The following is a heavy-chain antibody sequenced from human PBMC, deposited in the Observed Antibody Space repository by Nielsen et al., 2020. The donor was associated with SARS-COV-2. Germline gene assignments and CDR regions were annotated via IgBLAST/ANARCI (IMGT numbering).Heavy chain of an antibody. CDR1: GFTFSSYA. V-gene: IGHV3-23*01. J-gene: IGHJ3*02. CDR2: ITSSGANT. CDR3: AKQYSDNYYDAFDI. Sequence: GGSLRLSCAASGFTFSSYAMNWVRQAPGKGLEWVSGITSSGANTYYADSVKGRFTISRDNSKNTLFLQMNSLRAEDTAVYYCAKQYSDNYYDAFDIWGQGTMVTVSS. D-gene: IGHD5-12*01.